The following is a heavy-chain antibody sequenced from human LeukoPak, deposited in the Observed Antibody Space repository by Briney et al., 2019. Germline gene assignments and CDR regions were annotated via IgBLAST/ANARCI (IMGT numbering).Heavy chain of an antibody. CDR1: GFTFSSYW. V-gene: IGHV3-74*01. Sequence: GGSLRLSRAASGFTFSSYWMHWVRQAPGKGLVWVSRINSDGSTINYADSVKGRFTISRDNAKNTLYLQMNSLRAEDTAVYYCARDFGGSRDYWGQGTLVTVSS. D-gene: IGHD3-10*01. J-gene: IGHJ4*02. CDR2: INSDGSTI. CDR3: ARDFGGSRDY.